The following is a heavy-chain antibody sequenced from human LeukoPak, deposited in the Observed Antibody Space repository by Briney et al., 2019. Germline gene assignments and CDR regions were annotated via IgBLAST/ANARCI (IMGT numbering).Heavy chain of an antibody. D-gene: IGHD3-9*01. J-gene: IGHJ4*02. CDR1: GFSFSKYW. CDR3: ARDFDMGITPGDDFDF. V-gene: IGHV3-74*01. Sequence: PGGSLRLSCAASGFSFSKYWMHWVRQTPGEGLVWVARIKEDGTYTSYADSVKGRFTISRDNARNTVFLQMNSLRAEDTAVYYCARDFDMGITPGDDFDFGGQGTLVTVSS. CDR2: IKEDGTYT.